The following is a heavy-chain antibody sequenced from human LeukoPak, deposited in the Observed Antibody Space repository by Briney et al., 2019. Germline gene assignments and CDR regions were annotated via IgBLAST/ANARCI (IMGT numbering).Heavy chain of an antibody. CDR2: INPNSVGT. CDR1: GYTFTGYY. D-gene: IGHD3-22*01. V-gene: IGHV1-2*02. Sequence: ASVKVSCEASGYTFTGYYMHRVRQAPGQGLEWMGWINPNSVGTNYAQKFQGRVTMTRDTSISTAYMELSRLRSDDTAVYYCARDSHFGHYDSIGYYSWGQGTLVTVSS. CDR3: ARDSHFGHYDSIGYYS. J-gene: IGHJ4*02.